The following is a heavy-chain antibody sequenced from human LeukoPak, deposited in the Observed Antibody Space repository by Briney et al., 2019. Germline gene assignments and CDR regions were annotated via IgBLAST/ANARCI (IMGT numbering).Heavy chain of an antibody. V-gene: IGHV4-4*02. Sequence: SGTLSLTCAVSGGSISSTNWRSWVRQPPGKGLEWIGEIFHSGRTNYNPSLKSRVIISQDKSRNQFSLKLSSVTAADTAVYYCARTAYARFFDLWGRGTLVTVSS. CDR2: IFHSGRT. J-gene: IGHJ2*01. CDR1: GGSISSTNW. CDR3: ARTAYARFFDL. D-gene: IGHD2-21*01.